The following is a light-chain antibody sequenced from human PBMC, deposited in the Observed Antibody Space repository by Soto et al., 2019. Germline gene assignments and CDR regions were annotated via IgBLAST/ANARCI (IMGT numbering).Light chain of an antibody. CDR2: RNN. V-gene: IGLV1-47*01. CDR1: SSNIGRNY. Sequence: QSVLTQPPSASGTPGQRVTISCSGSSSNIGRNYVYWYQQFPGTAPKLLIYRNNQRPSGVPDRFSGSKSGTSASLAISGLRSEDEADYYCAAWDDSLSGPVFGGGTKVTVL. CDR3: AAWDDSLSGPV. J-gene: IGLJ2*01.